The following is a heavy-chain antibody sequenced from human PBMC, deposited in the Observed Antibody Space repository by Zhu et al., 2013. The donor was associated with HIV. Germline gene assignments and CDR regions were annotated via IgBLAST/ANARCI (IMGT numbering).Heavy chain of an antibody. CDR1: GYTFTGYY. CDR3: ARRGRLYGRRGYFDY. J-gene: IGHJ4*02. Sequence: QVQLVQSGAEVKKPGASVKVSCKASGYTFTGYYIHWVRQAPGQGLEWMGWINSNSGGTNYAQRFQGRVTMTRDTSISTAYMELSRLRSDDTAVYYCARRGRLYGRRGYFDYVGPGNPGHRLL. CDR2: INSNSGGT. D-gene: IGHD3-16*01. V-gene: IGHV1-2*02.